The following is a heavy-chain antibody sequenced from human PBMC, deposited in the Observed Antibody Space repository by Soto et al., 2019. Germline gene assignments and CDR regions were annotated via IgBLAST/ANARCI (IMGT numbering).Heavy chain of an antibody. CDR1: GFTFSSYA. D-gene: IGHD3-3*01. CDR2: ISGSGGST. J-gene: IGHJ3*02. Sequence: GGSLSLSCAASGFTFSSYAMSWVRQAPGKGLEWVSAISGSGGSTYYADSVKGRFTISRDNSKNTLYLQMNSLRAEDTAVYYYAKTGYYDFWSPTFDIWGQGTMVTVSS. V-gene: IGHV3-23*01. CDR3: AKTGYYDFWSPTFDI.